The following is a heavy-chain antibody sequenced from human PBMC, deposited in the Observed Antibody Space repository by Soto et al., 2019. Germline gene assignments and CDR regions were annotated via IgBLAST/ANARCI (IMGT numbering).Heavy chain of an antibody. D-gene: IGHD2-15*01. CDR1: GSSISSGGYY. Sequence: SETLSLTCTVSGSSISSGGYYWSWIRQHPGKGLERIGYIYYSGSTNYNPSLKSRVTISVDTSKNQFSLKLSSVTAADTAVYYCARYCSGGSCYPYNWFDPWGQGTLVTVSS. V-gene: IGHV4-31*03. CDR3: ARYCSGGSCYPYNWFDP. CDR2: IYYSGST. J-gene: IGHJ5*02.